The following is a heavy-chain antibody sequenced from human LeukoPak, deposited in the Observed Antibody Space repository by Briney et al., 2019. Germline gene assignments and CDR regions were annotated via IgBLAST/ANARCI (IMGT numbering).Heavy chain of an antibody. Sequence: PGGSLRLSCAASGFTFSSYSMHWVRQAPGKGLEWVSYISSSSSTIYYSDSVKGRFTISRDNAKNSLCLQMNSLRAEDTAIYYCVRDRGTYRPIDYWGQGTLVTVSS. CDR2: ISSSSSTI. CDR1: GFTFSSYS. V-gene: IGHV3-48*04. J-gene: IGHJ4*02. D-gene: IGHD1-26*01. CDR3: VRDRGTYRPIDY.